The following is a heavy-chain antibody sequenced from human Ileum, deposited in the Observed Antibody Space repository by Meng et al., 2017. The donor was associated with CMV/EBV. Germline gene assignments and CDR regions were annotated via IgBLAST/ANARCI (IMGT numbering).Heavy chain of an antibody. D-gene: IGHD1-26*01. V-gene: IGHV4-59*01. CDR3: ARWVGSGSYYWFDP. CDR2: ISFIGGT. CDR1: GDSISSDY. Sequence: CTVSGDSISSDYWGWIRQPPGKGLEWIGYISFIGGTTYNPSLKSRVTMSIDTSKKQFSLKLHSVTAADTAVYRCARWVGSGSYYWFDPWGPGTLVTVSS. J-gene: IGHJ5*02.